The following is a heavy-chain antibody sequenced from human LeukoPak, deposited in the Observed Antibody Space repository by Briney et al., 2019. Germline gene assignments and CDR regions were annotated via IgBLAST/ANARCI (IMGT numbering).Heavy chain of an antibody. D-gene: IGHD6-19*01. V-gene: IGHV3-23*01. CDR2: ISGSGSST. J-gene: IGHJ4*02. CDR3: AKGVAVASPYYFDY. Sequence: GGSLRLSCAASGFTFSSYAMSWVRPAPGKGLEWVSPISGSGSSTYYADSVKGRFTISRDNSKNTLYLQMNSLRVEDTAVYYCAKGVAVASPYYFDYWGQGTLVTVSS. CDR1: GFTFSSYA.